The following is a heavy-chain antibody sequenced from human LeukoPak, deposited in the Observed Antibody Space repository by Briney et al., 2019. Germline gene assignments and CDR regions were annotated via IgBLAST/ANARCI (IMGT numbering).Heavy chain of an antibody. D-gene: IGHD6-19*01. CDR1: GGSISSSSYY. V-gene: IGHV4-39*07. J-gene: IGHJ4*02. Sequence: SETLSLTCTVSGGSISSSSYYWGWIRQPPGKWLACSGSIYYSGSTYYNPSLKSRVTISVDTSKNQFSLKLSSVTAADTAVYYCAREGPAVAGTGFDYWGQGTLVTVSS. CDR3: AREGPAVAGTGFDY. CDR2: IYYSGST.